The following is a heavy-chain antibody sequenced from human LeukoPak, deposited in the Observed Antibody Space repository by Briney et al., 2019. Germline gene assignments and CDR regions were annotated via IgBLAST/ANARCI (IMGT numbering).Heavy chain of an antibody. CDR1: GYTLTELS. D-gene: IGHD3-3*01. CDR3: AASDLGFLRFFNYYFDY. J-gene: IGHJ4*02. CDR2: FDPEDGET. Sequence: ASVKVSCKVSGYTLTELSMHWVRQAPGKGLEWMGGFDPEDGETIYAQKFQGRVTMTEDTSTDTAYMELSSLRSEDTAVYYCAASDLGFLRFFNYYFDYWGQGTLVIVSS. V-gene: IGHV1-24*01.